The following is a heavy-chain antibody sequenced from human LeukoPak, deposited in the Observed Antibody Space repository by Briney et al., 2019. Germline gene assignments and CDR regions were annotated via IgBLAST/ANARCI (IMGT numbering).Heavy chain of an antibody. CDR1: GGSISSSGFY. CDR2: INYSGTT. J-gene: IGHJ4*02. V-gene: IGHV4-39*07. CDR3: ARGEPVDY. D-gene: IGHD1-14*01. Sequence: SETLSLTCTVSGGSISSSGFYWGWIRQPPGMGLEWIGSINYSGTTCYNPSLKSRVTMSVDTSKNRLSLKVNSVTAADTAVYYCARGEPVDYWGQGTLVTVSS.